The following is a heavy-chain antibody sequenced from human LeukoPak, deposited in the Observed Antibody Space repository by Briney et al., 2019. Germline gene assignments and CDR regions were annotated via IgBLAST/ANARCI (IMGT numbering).Heavy chain of an antibody. D-gene: IGHD5-24*01. J-gene: IGHJ4*02. V-gene: IGHV3-11*04. CDR2: ISSSGSTI. Sequence: PGGSLRLSCAASGFTFSDYYMSWIRQAPGKGLEWVSYISSSGSTIYYADSVKGRFTISRDNAKNSLYLQMNSLRAEDTAVYYCARVFEGEMATIMLDYWGQGTLVTVSS. CDR1: GFTFSDYY. CDR3: ARVFEGEMATIMLDY.